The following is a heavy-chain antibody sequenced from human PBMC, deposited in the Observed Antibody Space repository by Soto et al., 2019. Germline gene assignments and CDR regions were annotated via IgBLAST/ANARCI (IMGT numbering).Heavy chain of an antibody. J-gene: IGHJ4*02. Sequence: QVPLVESGGGVVQPGRSLRLSCAASGFTFSSYAMHWVRQAPGKGLEWVALISFDGNIKYYADSVKGRFTISRDNSKNTLYLQMSSLRSNDTAMYYCAKTGRDYGDSPNDYWGQGILVTVSS. CDR3: AKTGRDYGDSPNDY. D-gene: IGHD4-17*01. CDR2: ISFDGNIK. V-gene: IGHV3-30*18. CDR1: GFTFSSYA.